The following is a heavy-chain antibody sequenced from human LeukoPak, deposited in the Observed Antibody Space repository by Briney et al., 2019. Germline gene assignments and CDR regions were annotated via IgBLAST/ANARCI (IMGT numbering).Heavy chain of an antibody. V-gene: IGHV4-39*01. D-gene: IGHD5-18*01. J-gene: IGHJ5*02. Sequence: PSETLSLTCTVSGGSISSSSHYWGWIRQPPGKGLEWIGSIYYSGSTYYNPSLKSRVTISVDTSKNQFSLKLSSVTAADTAVYYCARGRWIQLWSPPHSPFDPWGQGALVTVSS. CDR3: ARGRWIQLWSPPHSPFDP. CDR2: IYYSGST. CDR1: GGSISSSSHY.